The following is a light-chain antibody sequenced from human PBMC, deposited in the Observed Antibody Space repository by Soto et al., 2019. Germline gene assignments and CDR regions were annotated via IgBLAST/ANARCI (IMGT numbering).Light chain of an antibody. J-gene: IGLJ2*01. Sequence: QAVLTQPASLSWSRVQSITISCTGTSSDVGGYNYVSWYQQHPGNAPRLMIYGVSNRPLGVSYRFYGSKSGNTASLTISGLQSEDEADYYCNSYASVNSPVLFGGGTKLAVL. CDR2: GVS. CDR3: NSYASVNSPVL. V-gene: IGLV2-14*03. CDR1: SSDVGGYNY.